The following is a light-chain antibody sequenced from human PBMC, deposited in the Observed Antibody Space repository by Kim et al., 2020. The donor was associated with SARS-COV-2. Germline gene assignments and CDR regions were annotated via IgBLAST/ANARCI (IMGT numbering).Light chain of an antibody. Sequence: ESVMTQSPATLSVSPGEGAALSCRASQSVDANLAWYQQKPGQAPRLLIYGASTRATGVPARFSGSGSGTEFTLTISRLQSEDFAVYYCQHYNNLPPALTFGGGTKVDIK. V-gene: IGKV3-15*01. CDR2: GAS. CDR3: QHYNNLPPALT. CDR1: QSVDAN. J-gene: IGKJ4*01.